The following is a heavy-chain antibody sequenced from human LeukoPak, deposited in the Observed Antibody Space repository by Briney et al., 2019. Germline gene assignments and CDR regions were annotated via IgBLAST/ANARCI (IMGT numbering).Heavy chain of an antibody. CDR1: GYTVTSYV. V-gene: IGHV1-2*02. CDR2: INPNSGGT. J-gene: IGHJ5*02. Sequence: GASVKVSCKASGYTVTSYVISWVRQAPGQGLEWMGWINPNSGGTNYAQKFQGRVTMTTDTSMSTAYMELSRLTSDDTAVYYCARAGGRSWFDPWGQGTLVTVSS. CDR3: ARAGGRSWFDP.